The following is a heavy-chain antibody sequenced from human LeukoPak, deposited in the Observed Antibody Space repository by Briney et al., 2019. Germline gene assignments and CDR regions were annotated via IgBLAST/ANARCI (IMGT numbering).Heavy chain of an antibody. CDR3: ARGARGSGKDFDY. Sequence: GGTLRLSCAASGFTFSDFYMSCFRQAPGRGLQWISYISTRSNPIYYADSVKGRFTISGDDSKNSLYLQMNSLRDADTAVYFCARGARGSGKDFDYWGQGILVTVSS. CDR2: ISTRSNPI. J-gene: IGHJ4*02. D-gene: IGHD1-26*01. CDR1: GFTFSDFY. V-gene: IGHV3-11*01.